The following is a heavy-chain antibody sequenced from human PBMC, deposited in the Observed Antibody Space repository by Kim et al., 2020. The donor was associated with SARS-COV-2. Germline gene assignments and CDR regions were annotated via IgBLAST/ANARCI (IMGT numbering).Heavy chain of an antibody. CDR2: ISSSSSTI. V-gene: IGHV3-48*02. CDR1: GFTFSSYS. D-gene: IGHD1-26*01. Sequence: GGSLRLSCAASGFTFSSYSMNWVRQAPGKGLEWVSYISSSSSTIYYADSVKGRFTISRDNAKNSLYLQMNSLRDEDTAVYYCALPPIVGATTKNWFDPWGQGNLGTVSS. CDR3: ALPPIVGATTKNWFDP. J-gene: IGHJ5*02.